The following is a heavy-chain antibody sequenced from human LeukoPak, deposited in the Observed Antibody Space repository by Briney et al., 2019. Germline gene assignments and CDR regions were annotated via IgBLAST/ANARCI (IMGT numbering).Heavy chain of an antibody. CDR2: IYYSGST. V-gene: IGHV4-59*01. CDR3: AREGSSRWAGFDY. CDR1: GGSIGSYY. D-gene: IGHD3-10*01. J-gene: IGHJ4*02. Sequence: SETLSLTCTVSGGSIGSYYWSWIRQPPGKGLEWIGYIYYSGSTNYNPSLKSRVTISVDTSKNQFSLKLSSVTAADTAVYYCAREGSSRWAGFDYWGQGTLVTVSS.